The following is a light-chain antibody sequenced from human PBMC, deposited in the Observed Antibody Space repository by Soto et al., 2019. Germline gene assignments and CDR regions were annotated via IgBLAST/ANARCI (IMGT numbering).Light chain of an antibody. J-gene: IGKJ1*01. CDR3: QQFKSDTWT. V-gene: IGKV1-5*01. CDR2: DVS. CDR1: QNIERW. Sequence: DIQVTQSRSTLSASVGDRVTITCRASQNIERWLAWYQQKPGKAPKLLLYDVSSLESGVPSRFSGSGSATEFILTINGLQPDDFATYFCQQFKSDTWTFGQGTKVDIK.